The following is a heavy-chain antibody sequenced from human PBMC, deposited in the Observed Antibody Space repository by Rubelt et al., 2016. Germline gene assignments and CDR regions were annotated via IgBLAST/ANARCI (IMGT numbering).Heavy chain of an antibody. Sequence: EVQLVESGGGLVQPGGSLRLSCAASGFTVSSNYMSWVRQAPGKGLEWVSVIYSGGSTYYADSVKGRFTISRDNSKNTLYLQMNSLRAEDTAVYYCARGRVVPAANLQDYWGQGTLVTVSS. CDR1: GFTVSSNY. CDR3: ARGRVVPAANLQDY. V-gene: IGHV3-66*01. D-gene: IGHD2-2*01. J-gene: IGHJ4*02. CDR2: IYSGGST.